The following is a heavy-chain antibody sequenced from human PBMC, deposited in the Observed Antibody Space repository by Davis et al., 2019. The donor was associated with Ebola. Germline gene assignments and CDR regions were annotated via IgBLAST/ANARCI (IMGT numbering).Heavy chain of an antibody. CDR3: ARGNSLARNFDY. V-gene: IGHV5-51*01. CDR2: IYPDDSDV. Sequence: GESLKISCKGSGYSFANYWIGWVRQMPGKGLEWMGIIYPDDSDVIYSPSFQGQVIISVDKAINTAYLQWSSLKASDSAMYYCARGNSLARNFDYWGQGTLVTVSS. J-gene: IGHJ4*02. CDR1: GYSFANYW. D-gene: IGHD4-23*01.